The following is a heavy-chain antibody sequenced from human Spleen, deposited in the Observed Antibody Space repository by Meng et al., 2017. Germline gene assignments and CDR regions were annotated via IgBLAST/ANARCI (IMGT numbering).Heavy chain of an antibody. CDR2: INHSGST. CDR1: GGSFSDYY. V-gene: IGHV4-34*01. Sequence: HVQLQQGGAGLLKPSENLSLPCVVSGGSFSDYYWSWIRQPPGKGLEWIGEINHSGSTNYNPSLESRATISVDTSQNNLSLKLSSVTAAASAVYYCARGPTTMAHDFDYWGQGTLVTVSS. D-gene: IGHD4-11*01. J-gene: IGHJ4*02. CDR3: ARGPTTMAHDFDY.